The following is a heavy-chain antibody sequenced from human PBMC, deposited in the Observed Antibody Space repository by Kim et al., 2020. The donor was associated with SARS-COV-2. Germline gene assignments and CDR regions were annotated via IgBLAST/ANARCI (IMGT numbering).Heavy chain of an antibody. CDR3: ASGASSSWGY. J-gene: IGHJ4*02. CDR2: NT. V-gene: IGHV1-18*01. Sequence: NTNYAQKLQGRVTMTTDTSTSTAYMELRSLRSDDTAVYYCASGASSSWGYWGQGTLVTVSS. D-gene: IGHD6-13*01.